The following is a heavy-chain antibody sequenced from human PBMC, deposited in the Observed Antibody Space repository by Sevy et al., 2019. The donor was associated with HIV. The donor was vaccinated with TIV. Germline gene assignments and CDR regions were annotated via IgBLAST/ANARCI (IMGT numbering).Heavy chain of an antibody. CDR2: ISGSSNYI. CDR3: ARGPPDGSYDYFDS. J-gene: IGHJ4*02. Sequence: GGSLRLSCAASGFTFNNSNMNWVRQAPGKGLQWVSSISGSSNYIYYAESLKGRFIISRDNVKDTVFLQMNSLRADDTAVYYCARGPPDGSYDYFDSWGQGTLVTVSS. V-gene: IGHV3-21*06. D-gene: IGHD1-26*01. CDR1: GFTFNNSN.